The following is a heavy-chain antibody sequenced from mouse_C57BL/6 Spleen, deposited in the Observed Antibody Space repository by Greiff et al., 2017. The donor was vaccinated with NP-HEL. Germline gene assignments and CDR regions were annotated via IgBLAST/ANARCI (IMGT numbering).Heavy chain of an antibody. V-gene: IGHV1-82*01. CDR3: ARTSSSWDWFAY. CDR2: IYPGDGDT. CDR1: GYAFSSSW. D-gene: IGHD4-1*01. Sequence: QVQLQQSGPELVKPGASVKISCKASGYAFSSSWMNWVKQRPGKGLEWIGRIYPGDGDTNYNGKFKGKATLTADKSSSTAYMQLSSLTSEDSAVYFCARTSSSWDWFAYWGQGTLVTVSA. J-gene: IGHJ3*01.